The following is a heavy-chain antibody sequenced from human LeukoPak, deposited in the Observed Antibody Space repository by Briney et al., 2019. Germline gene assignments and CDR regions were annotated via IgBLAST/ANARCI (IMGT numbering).Heavy chain of an antibody. CDR3: ARGLSSRGLPSWLV. Sequence: GGSLRLSCAASGFTFSDFYMSWIRQGPGKGLEWVSYISSSGSTISYADSVKGRFTISRDNAKNSLYLQMNSLRAEDTAVYYCARGLSSRGLPSWLVWGKGTTVTVSS. V-gene: IGHV3-11*01. CDR2: ISSSGSTI. CDR1: GFTFSDFY. J-gene: IGHJ6*04. D-gene: IGHD3-10*01.